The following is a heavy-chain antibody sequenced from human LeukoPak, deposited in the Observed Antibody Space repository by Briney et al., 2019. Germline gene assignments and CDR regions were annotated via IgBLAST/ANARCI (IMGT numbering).Heavy chain of an antibody. CDR2: IYSSGTT. Sequence: SETLSLTCTVSGGSITGYYWTWIRQPPGKGLEWIGYIYSSGTTNYNPSLKSRVSISVDTSKNQFSLKLSSVTAADTAIYYCARAYHSSWYLNWFDPWGQGTLVTVSS. V-gene: IGHV4-59*08. J-gene: IGHJ5*02. CDR1: GGSITGYY. CDR3: ARAYHSSWYLNWFDP. D-gene: IGHD6-13*01.